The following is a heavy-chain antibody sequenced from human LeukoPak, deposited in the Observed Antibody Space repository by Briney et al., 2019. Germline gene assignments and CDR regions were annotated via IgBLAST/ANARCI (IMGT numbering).Heavy chain of an antibody. Sequence: GGSLRLSCAASGFIFIDRYVDWVRQAPGRGLEWFGRIRNKANSYTTEYAAPVKGRLTVSRDDTKNSLFLQMNTQESEDTAVYYCARRNSVTQGLDNWGQGTLVTVSS. J-gene: IGHJ4*02. D-gene: IGHD5/OR15-5a*01. CDR2: IRNKANSYTT. CDR3: ARRNSVTQGLDN. CDR1: GFIFIDRY. V-gene: IGHV3-72*01.